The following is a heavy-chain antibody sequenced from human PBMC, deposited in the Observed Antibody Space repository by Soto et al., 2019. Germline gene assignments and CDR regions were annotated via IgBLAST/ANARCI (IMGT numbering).Heavy chain of an antibody. Sequence: NPSETLSLTCTVSGGSISSYYWGWIRQPPGKGLEYIGNIYYTGSTNYNPPLKSRVTISVDTSKNQFSLKLNSVTAADTAVYYCATLGGTSSWYLDYWGQGTLVTVSS. J-gene: IGHJ4*02. CDR1: GGSISSYY. CDR2: IYYTGST. CDR3: ATLGGTSSWYLDY. V-gene: IGHV4-59*01. D-gene: IGHD6-13*01.